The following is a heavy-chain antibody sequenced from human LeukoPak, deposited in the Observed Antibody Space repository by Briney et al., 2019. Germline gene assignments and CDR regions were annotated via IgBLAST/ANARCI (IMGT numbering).Heavy chain of an antibody. Sequence: ASVKVSCKASGYTFTSYYMHWVRQAPGQGLEWMGIINPSGGSTSYAQKFQGRVTMTRDTSTSTVYMELRSLRSDDTAVYYCARDYAGVGATHGDFPTDYWGQGTLVTVSS. CDR1: GYTFTSYY. D-gene: IGHD1-26*01. V-gene: IGHV1-46*01. CDR2: INPSGGST. CDR3: ARDYAGVGATHGDFPTDY. J-gene: IGHJ4*02.